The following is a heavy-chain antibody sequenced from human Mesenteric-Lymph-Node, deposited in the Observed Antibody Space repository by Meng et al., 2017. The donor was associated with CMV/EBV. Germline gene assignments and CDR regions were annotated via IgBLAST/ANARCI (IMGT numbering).Heavy chain of an antibody. CDR1: RGSIGSYY. Sequence: SETLSLTCTVSRGSIGSYYWSWIRQPPGKGLEWIGSFFYTGNINYNPSLKSRVTISLDASKSQFFLKLNSVTAADTAMYYCARASYYFDFWGQGTLVTVSS. V-gene: IGHV4-59*01. CDR3: ARASYYFDF. J-gene: IGHJ4*02. CDR2: FFYTGNI.